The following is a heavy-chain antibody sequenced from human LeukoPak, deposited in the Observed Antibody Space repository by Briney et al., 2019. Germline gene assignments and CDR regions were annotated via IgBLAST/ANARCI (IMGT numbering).Heavy chain of an antibody. Sequence: SVKVSCKASGGTFSSYGINWVRQAPGQGLEWMGGIIPIFGTTNYAQKFQGRVTLTADESTSTAYMELSSLRSEDTAVYCCARAGYPYYYYYMDVWGKGTTVTISS. J-gene: IGHJ6*03. CDR2: IIPIFGTT. CDR1: GGTFSSYG. V-gene: IGHV1-69*13. CDR3: ARAGYPYYYYYMDV. D-gene: IGHD6-13*01.